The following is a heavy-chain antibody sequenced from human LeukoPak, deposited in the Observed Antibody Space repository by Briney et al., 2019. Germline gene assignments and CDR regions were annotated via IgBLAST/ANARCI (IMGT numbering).Heavy chain of an antibody. CDR3: ARHRFPYGDSFN. J-gene: IGHJ4*02. CDR1: GGTFISYA. Sequence: SVQVSCKASGGTFISYAISWVRQAPGQGLEWMGRIIPIFGTANYAQKFQGRVTITTDESTSTAYMELSSLRSEDTAVYYCARHRFPYGDSFNWGQGTLVTVSS. D-gene: IGHD4-17*01. V-gene: IGHV1-69*05. CDR2: IIPIFGTA.